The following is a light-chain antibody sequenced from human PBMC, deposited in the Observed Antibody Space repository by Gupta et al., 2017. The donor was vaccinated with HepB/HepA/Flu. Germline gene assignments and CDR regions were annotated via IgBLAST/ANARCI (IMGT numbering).Light chain of an antibody. J-gene: IGLJ3*02. V-gene: IGLV3-25*03. CDR3: QSLDASGRV. CDR1: TLSRQY. CDR2: QDK. Sequence: SDELTQPPSVSVSPGQRARITCSGDTLSRQYTYWYQQRPGQAPILIIFQDKERPPGIPERFSASSSGTTASLTISDVQSEDAADYFCQSLDASGRVFGGGTKLTVL.